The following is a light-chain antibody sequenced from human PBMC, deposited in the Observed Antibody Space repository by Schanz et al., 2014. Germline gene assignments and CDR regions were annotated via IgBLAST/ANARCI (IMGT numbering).Light chain of an antibody. V-gene: IGLV2-14*01. J-gene: IGLJ2*01. CDR2: NVR. CDR1: SSDVGGYDY. Sequence: QSALTQPASVSGSPGQSITISCTGGSSDVGGYDYVSWYQQQPGKAPKLLIYNVRNRSSGVSNRFSGSKSGNTASLVISGLRPEDDADYFCSSYTGSSTHVVFGGGTKLTVL. CDR3: SSYTGSSTHVV.